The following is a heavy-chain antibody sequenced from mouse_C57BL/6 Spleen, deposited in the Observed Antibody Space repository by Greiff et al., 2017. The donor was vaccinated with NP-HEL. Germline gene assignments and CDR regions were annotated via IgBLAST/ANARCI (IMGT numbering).Heavy chain of an antibody. CDR3: ARGTGHFDY. J-gene: IGHJ2*01. Sequence: EVQVVESGGGLVKPGGSLKLSCAASGFTFSSYAMSWVRQTPEKRLEWVATISDGGSYTYYPDNVKGRFPISRDNAKNNLYLQMRHLKSEDTAMYYCARGTGHFDYWGQGTTLTGSS. CDR1: GFTFSSYA. D-gene: IGHD4-1*01. CDR2: ISDGGSYT. V-gene: IGHV5-4*01.